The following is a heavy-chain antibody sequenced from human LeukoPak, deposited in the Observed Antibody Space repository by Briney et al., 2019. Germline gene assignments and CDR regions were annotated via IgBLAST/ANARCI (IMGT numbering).Heavy chain of an antibody. CDR1: GYSISGGYF. CDR2: IYHTGAT. D-gene: IGHD3-9*01. J-gene: IGHJ5*02. Sequence: SETLALTCAVSGYSISGGYFWVWIRQPPGKGLEWIGSIYHTGATYYNPSLRSPVTISVDTSKNQFSLELNSVNAADTAVYYCARALGLTISDNWFDPWGQGTLVTVSS. V-gene: IGHV4-38-2*01. CDR3: ARALGLTISDNWFDP.